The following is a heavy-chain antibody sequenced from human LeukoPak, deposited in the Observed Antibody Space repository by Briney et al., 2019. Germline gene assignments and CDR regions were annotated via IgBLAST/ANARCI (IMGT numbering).Heavy chain of an antibody. CDR2: IYYSGST. Sequence: SETLSLTCTVSGGSISSYYWSWIRQPPGKGLEWIGYIYYSGSTNYNPSLKSRVTISVDTSKNQFSLKLSSVTAADTAVYYCARDNPGIAVADYWGQGTLVTVSS. CDR3: ARDNPGIAVADY. V-gene: IGHV4-59*01. J-gene: IGHJ4*02. D-gene: IGHD6-19*01. CDR1: GGSISSYY.